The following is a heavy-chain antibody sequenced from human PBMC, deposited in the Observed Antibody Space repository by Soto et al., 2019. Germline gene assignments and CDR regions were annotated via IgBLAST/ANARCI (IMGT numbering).Heavy chain of an antibody. CDR3: ASPFYYDSSGPSDY. Sequence: PSETLSLTCTVSGGSISSYYWSWIRQPPGKGLEWIGYIYYSGSTNYNPSLKSRVTISVDTSKNQFSLKLSSVTAADTAVYYCASPFYYDSSGPSDYWGQGTLVTVSS. CDR1: GGSISSYY. V-gene: IGHV4-59*08. CDR2: IYYSGST. D-gene: IGHD3-22*01. J-gene: IGHJ4*02.